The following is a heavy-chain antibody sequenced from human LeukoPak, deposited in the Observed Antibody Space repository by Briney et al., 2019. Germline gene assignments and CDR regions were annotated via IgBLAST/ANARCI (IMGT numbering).Heavy chain of an antibody. CDR2: IRYDGSNK. J-gene: IGHJ4*02. CDR1: GFTFSSYG. Sequence: PGGSLRHSCAASGFTFSSYGMHWVRQAPGKGLEWVAFIRYDGSNKYYADSVKGRFTISRDNSKNTLSLQMSSLRPDNTAVYYCAKAYSYGYDYWGQGTLVTVSS. CDR3: AKAYSYGYDY. V-gene: IGHV3-30*02. D-gene: IGHD5-18*01.